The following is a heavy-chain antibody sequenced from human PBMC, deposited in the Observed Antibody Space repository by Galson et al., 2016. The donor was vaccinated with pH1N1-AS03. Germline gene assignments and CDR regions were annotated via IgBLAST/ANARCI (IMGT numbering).Heavy chain of an antibody. CDR1: SGSISSYS. D-gene: IGHD6-13*01. J-gene: IGHJ4*02. Sequence: SETLSLTCTVSSGSISSYSWNWIRQPPGKGLEWIGSIYSIGGTNYNPSLESRITISVETSKNQFSLKLRSVTAADPAVYSCARATAVGPPYFDYWGQGTVATVSS. CDR3: ARATAVGPPYFDY. V-gene: IGHV4-59*01. CDR2: IYSIGGT.